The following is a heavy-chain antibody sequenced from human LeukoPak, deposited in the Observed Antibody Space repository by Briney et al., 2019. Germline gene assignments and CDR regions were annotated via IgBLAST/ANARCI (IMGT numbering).Heavy chain of an antibody. J-gene: IGHJ4*02. CDR2: ISSSGSTI. CDR1: GFTFSNYY. CDR3: ARSSQYYYDSSGYWRN. V-gene: IGHV3-11*01. Sequence: GGSLRLSCAASGFTFSNYYMSCTRQAPGKGLEWVSYISSSGSTIYYADSVKGRLTISRDNAKNSLYLQMNSLRAEDTAVYYCARSSQYYYDSSGYWRNWGQGTLVTVSS. D-gene: IGHD3-22*01.